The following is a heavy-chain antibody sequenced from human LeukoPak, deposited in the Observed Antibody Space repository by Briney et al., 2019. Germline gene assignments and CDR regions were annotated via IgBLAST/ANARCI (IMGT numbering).Heavy chain of an antibody. J-gene: IGHJ5*02. CDR3: ARDLYDYSRYNWFDP. V-gene: IGHV1-69*01. CDR2: IIPIFGTA. D-gene: IGHD4-11*01. CDR1: GGTFSIYA. Sequence: GASVNVSCKASGGTFSIYAISWVRQAPGQGLEWMGGIIPIFGTANYAQKFQGRVTITADESTSTAYMELSSLRSEDTAVYYCARDLYDYSRYNWFDPWGQGTLVTVSS.